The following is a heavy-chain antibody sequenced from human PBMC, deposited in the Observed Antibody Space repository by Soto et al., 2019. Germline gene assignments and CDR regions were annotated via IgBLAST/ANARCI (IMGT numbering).Heavy chain of an antibody. CDR3: ARPGYSSGGSAFEI. CDR1: GYTFTSSW. CDR2: IEPRDSYT. V-gene: IGHV5-10-1*01. J-gene: IGHJ3*02. Sequence: GESLKISCKGSGYTFTSSWISWVRQMPGRGLEWMGKIEPRDSYTKYSPSFQDHVTISADKSISTAYLQWSSLKASDTAMYFCARPGYSSGGSAFEIWGQGTMVTVSS. D-gene: IGHD6-19*01.